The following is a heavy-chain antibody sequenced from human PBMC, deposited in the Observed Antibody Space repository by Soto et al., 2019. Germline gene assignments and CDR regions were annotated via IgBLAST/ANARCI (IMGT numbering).Heavy chain of an antibody. V-gene: IGHV1-69*13. CDR2: IIPIFGTA. J-gene: IGHJ1*01. Sequence: ASVKVSCKASGGTFSSYAISWVRQAPGQGLEWMGGIIPIFGTANYAQKFQGRVTITADESTSTAYMELSSLRSEDTAVYYCAGDDIEYRGEVGAEHFQPWGQGTLVTVSS. D-gene: IGHD6-6*01. CDR3: AGDDIEYRGEVGAEHFQP. CDR1: GGTFSSYA.